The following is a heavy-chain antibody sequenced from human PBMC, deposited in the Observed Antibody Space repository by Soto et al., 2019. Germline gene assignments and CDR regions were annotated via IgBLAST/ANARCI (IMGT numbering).Heavy chain of an antibody. Sequence: GASVKVSCKASGYTFTSYGISWVRQAPGQGLEWMGWISAYNGNTNYAQKLQGRVTMTTDTSTSTAYMELRSLRSDDTAVYYCARDPYYYDSVGVQHWGQGTLVTVSS. CDR1: GYTFTSYG. CDR2: ISAYNGNT. J-gene: IGHJ1*01. CDR3: ARDPYYYDSVGVQH. V-gene: IGHV1-18*01. D-gene: IGHD3-22*01.